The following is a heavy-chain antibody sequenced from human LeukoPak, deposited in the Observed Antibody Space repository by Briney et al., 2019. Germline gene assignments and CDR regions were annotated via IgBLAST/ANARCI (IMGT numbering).Heavy chain of an antibody. CDR2: IYYSGST. CDR1: GGSISSYY. Sequence: SETLSLTCTVSGGSISSYYWSWIRQPPGKGLEWIGYIYYSGSTNYNPSLKSRVTISVDTSKNQFSLKLSSVTAADTAVYYCARTSEDRIAASSTYYYGMDVWGQGTTVTVSS. J-gene: IGHJ6*02. D-gene: IGHD6-13*01. V-gene: IGHV4-59*01. CDR3: ARTSEDRIAASSTYYYGMDV.